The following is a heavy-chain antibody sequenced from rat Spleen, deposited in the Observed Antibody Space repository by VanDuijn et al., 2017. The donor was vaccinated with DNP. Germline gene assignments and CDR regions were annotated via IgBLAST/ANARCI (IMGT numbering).Heavy chain of an antibody. D-gene: IGHD1-4*01. CDR2: INSAGNT. Sequence: EVQLQESGPGLMKPSQSLSLTCSVTGYSITSSYRWNWIRKFPGNKLEWMGSINSAGNTNYNPSHKSRISITRDTSKNQFFLQVNSVNTEDTATYYCARWHGYNPPYAMDAWGQGTSVTVSS. V-gene: IGHV3-3*01. CDR1: GYSITSSYR. J-gene: IGHJ4*01. CDR3: ARWHGYNPPYAMDA.